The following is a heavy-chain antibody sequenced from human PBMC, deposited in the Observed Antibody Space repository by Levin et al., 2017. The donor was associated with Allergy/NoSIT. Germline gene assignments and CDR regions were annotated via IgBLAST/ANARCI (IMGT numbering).Heavy chain of an antibody. V-gene: IGHV3-9*01. D-gene: IGHD4-17*01. J-gene: IGHJ3*02. Sequence: GGSLRLSCAASGFTFDDYAMHWVRQAPGKGLEWVSGISWNSGSIGYADSVKGRFTISRDNAKNSLYLQMNSLRAEDTALYYCAKGDYVGMPLAFDIWGQGTMVTVSS. CDR2: ISWNSGSI. CDR1: GFTFDDYA. CDR3: AKGDYVGMPLAFDI.